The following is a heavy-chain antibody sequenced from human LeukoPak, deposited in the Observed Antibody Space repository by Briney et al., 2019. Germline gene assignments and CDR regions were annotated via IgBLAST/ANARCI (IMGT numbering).Heavy chain of an antibody. CDR3: ARRLRIGAAEWFDP. CDR2: LDDSGNT. CDR1: SGSVRSNYYS. Sequence: PSETLSLTCSVSSGSVRSNYYSWAWIRQAPGKGLEWVGGLDDSGNTYYNPSLKSRLTMSVDTSKNHFSLNLKSVAAADTSVYYCARRLRIGAAEWFDPRGRGIMVTVSS. D-gene: IGHD2-15*01. V-gene: IGHV4-39*02. J-gene: IGHJ5*02.